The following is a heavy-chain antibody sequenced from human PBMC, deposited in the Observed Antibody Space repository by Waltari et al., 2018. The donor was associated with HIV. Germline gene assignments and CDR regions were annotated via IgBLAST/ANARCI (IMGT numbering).Heavy chain of an antibody. CDR2: ISGSGTIT. Sequence: FNSYGLSWVRQASGKGPEWLASISGSGTITSYAKFMKGRLTIARDNSKNTLTLRLKNMRDGRGLVPSAMTRGGGGMDVWGQGTTVIVSS. CDR3: MTRGGGGMDV. CDR1: FNSYG. J-gene: IGHJ6*02. V-gene: IGHV3-23*01. D-gene: IGHD3-9*01.